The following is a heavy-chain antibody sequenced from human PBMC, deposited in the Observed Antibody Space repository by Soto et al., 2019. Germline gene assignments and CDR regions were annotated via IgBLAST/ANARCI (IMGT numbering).Heavy chain of an antibody. V-gene: IGHV1-3*01. CDR2: INAGNGNT. CDR3: AIAQGIAAYNWFDP. CDR1: GYTFTSYA. D-gene: IGHD6-25*01. Sequence: QVQLVQSGAEVKKPGASVKVSCKASGYTFTSYAMHWVRQAPGQRLEWMGWINAGNGNTKYSQKFQGRVTITRDSSASTAYMELRSLRSEDTAVYYCAIAQGIAAYNWFDPWGQGTLVTVSS. J-gene: IGHJ5*02.